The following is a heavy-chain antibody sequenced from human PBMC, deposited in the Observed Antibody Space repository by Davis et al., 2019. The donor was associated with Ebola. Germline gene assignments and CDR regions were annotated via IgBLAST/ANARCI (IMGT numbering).Heavy chain of an antibody. CDR3: ARDAGRWNDVPPHFGGMDV. CDR1: GFSVSSYA. Sequence: GGSLRLSCAASGFSVSSYAMSWVRQAPGKGLEWVSGISGSDGSAYYADSVKGRFTISRDTSKNTVYLQMNSLRMEDTAVYYCARDAGRWNDVPPHFGGMDVWGQGTAVTVTS. CDR2: ISGSDGSA. D-gene: IGHD1-1*01. J-gene: IGHJ6*02. V-gene: IGHV3-23*01.